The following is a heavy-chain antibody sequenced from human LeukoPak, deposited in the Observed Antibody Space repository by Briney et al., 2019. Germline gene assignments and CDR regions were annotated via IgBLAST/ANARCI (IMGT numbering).Heavy chain of an antibody. CDR1: GGSFSGYY. D-gene: IGHD6-6*01. CDR2: INHSGST. V-gene: IGHV4-34*01. CDR3: ARDGYSSSSLYNWFDP. J-gene: IGHJ5*02. Sequence: SETLSLTCAVYGGSFSGYYWSWIRQPPGKGLEWIGEINHSGSTNYNPSLKSRVTISVDTSKNQFSLKLSSVTAADTAVYYCARDGYSSSSLYNWFDPWGQGTLVTVSP.